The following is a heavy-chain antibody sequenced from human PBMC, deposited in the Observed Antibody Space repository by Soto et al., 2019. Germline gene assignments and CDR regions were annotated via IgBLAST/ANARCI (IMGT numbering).Heavy chain of an antibody. V-gene: IGHV3-72*01. D-gene: IGHD4-17*01. CDR3: ARLYGDYIYFYYYMDV. J-gene: IGHJ6*03. CDR2: IRDKPNSYTT. CDR1: GFTFSDHY. Sequence: HPGGSLRLSCVASGFTFSDHYMDWVRQAPGKGLEWVGRIRDKPNSYTTEYAASVQGRFTISRDDSKNSLYLQMNSLKTEDTAVYYCARLYGDYIYFYYYMDVWGKGTTVTVSS.